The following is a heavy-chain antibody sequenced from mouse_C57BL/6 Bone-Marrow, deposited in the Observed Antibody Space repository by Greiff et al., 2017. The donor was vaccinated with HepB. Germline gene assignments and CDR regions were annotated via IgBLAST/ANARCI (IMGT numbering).Heavy chain of an antibody. Sequence: EVKVEESGPGLVKPSQSLSLTCSVTGYSITSGYYWNWIRQFPGNKLEWMGYISYDGSNNYNPSLKNRISITRDTSKNQFFLKLNSVTTEDTATYYCAREGEIYDGYYGAMDYWGQGTSVTVSA. CDR2: ISYDGSN. CDR3: AREGEIYDGYYGAMDY. V-gene: IGHV3-6*01. D-gene: IGHD2-3*01. J-gene: IGHJ4*01. CDR1: GYSITSGYY.